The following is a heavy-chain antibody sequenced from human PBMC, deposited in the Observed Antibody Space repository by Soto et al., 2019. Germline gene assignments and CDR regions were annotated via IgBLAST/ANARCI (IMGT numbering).Heavy chain of an antibody. Sequence: EVQLVESGGGLVKPGGSLRLSCAASGFTFSSYSMNWVRQAPGKGLEWVANIKQDGSEKYYVDSVKGRFTISRDNAKISRYLQMNSLRAEDTAVYYCARPFASLYYYDSSGYGLGFDYWGQGTLVTVSS. V-gene: IGHV3-7*03. CDR1: GFTFSSYS. D-gene: IGHD3-22*01. CDR2: IKQDGSEK. CDR3: ARPFASLYYYDSSGYGLGFDY. J-gene: IGHJ4*02.